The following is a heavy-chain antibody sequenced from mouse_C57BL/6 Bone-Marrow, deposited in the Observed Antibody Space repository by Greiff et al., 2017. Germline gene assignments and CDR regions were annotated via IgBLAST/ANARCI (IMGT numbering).Heavy chain of an antibody. V-gene: IGHV1-19*01. CDR1: GYTFTDYY. Sequence: EVQLVESGPVLVKPGASVKMSCKASGYTFTDYYMNWVKQSHGKSLEWIGVINPYNGGTSYNQKFKGKATLTVDKSSSTAYMELNSLTSEDSAVYYCAYLYFDYWGQGTTLTVSS. J-gene: IGHJ2*01. CDR2: INPYNGGT. D-gene: IGHD2-1*01. CDR3: AYLYFDY.